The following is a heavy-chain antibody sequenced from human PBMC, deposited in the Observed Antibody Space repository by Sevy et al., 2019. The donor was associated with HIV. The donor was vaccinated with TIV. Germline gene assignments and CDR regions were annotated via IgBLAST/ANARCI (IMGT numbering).Heavy chain of an antibody. J-gene: IGHJ4*02. CDR1: GFDIRSNY. CDR2: IYTGGTA. Sequence: GGSLRLSCVVSGFDIRSNYMSWVRQAPGKGLEWVSHIYTGGTAYYADSVKGRFTFSRDDSKNTVSLQMRSLRVEDSVVYYCASEYCSRGSCFFDYRGQGIQVTVSS. CDR3: ASEYCSRGSCFFDY. D-gene: IGHD2-15*01. V-gene: IGHV3-53*01.